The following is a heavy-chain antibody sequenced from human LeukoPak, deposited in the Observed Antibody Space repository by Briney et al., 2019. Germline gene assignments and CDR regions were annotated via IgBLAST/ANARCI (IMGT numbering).Heavy chain of an antibody. J-gene: IGHJ3*02. V-gene: IGHV4-59*11. CDR3: TSCPTSKHGYNSRYAFDI. CDR1: ADPIRGHY. D-gene: IGHD5-24*01. CDR2: ISDSGDT. Sequence: SETLSLTCTVSADPIRGHYLSWVRQPPGKGLEWIGYISDSGDTNSSPYLKSRVTISVDTSKSQVSLNLSSMTAADTAVYYCTSCPTSKHGYNSRYAFDIWGQGTVVTVSS.